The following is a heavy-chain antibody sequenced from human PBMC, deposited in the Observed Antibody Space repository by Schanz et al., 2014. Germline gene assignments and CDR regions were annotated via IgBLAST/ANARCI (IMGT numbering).Heavy chain of an antibody. CDR1: GFTVSKNY. V-gene: IGHV3-33*08. CDR2: IGYDGSEK. CDR3: ARGPITIQGVPMDF. Sequence: VQLVESGGGLVQPGGSLRLSCAASGFTVSKNYMSWVRQAPGKGLEWVANIGYDGSEKYYVDSVKGRFTISRDNSKDTLYLQMSGLTPEDTAVYYCARGPITIQGVPMDFWGQGTLVTVSS. D-gene: IGHD3-10*01. J-gene: IGHJ4*02.